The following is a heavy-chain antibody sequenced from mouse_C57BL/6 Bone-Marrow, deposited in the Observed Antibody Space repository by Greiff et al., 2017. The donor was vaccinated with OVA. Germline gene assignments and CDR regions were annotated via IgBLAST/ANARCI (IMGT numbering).Heavy chain of an antibody. CDR1: GYTFTSYW. J-gene: IGHJ4*01. CDR2: INPSSGYT. V-gene: IGHV1-7*01. CDR3: ARWYYAMDY. Sequence: QVQLQQSGAELAKPGASVKLSCKASGYTFTSYWMHWVKQRPGQGLEWIGYINPSSGYTKYNQKFKDKATLTADKSYSTAYMQLSSRTYEDSAVYYCARWYYAMDYWGQGTSVTVSS.